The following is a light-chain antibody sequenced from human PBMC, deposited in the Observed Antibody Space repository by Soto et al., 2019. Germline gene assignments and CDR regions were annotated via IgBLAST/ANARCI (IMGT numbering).Light chain of an antibody. CDR3: SSYTSSSTSLYV. J-gene: IGLJ1*01. Sequence: QSALTQPASVSGSPGQSITISCTGTSSDVGGYNYVSWYQQHPGKAPKLMIYDVSNRPSGVSNRFSGSKSGNTASLTISWLQAEDEADYYCSSYTSSSTSLYVFGTGTKVTVL. V-gene: IGLV2-14*01. CDR1: SSDVGGYNY. CDR2: DVS.